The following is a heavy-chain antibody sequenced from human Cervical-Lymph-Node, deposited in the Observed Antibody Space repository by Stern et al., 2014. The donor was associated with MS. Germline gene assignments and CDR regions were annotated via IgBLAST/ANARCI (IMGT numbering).Heavy chain of an antibody. Sequence: VQLVESGGGVVQPGRSLRLSCEASGFRFSSYGIHWVRQAPGKGLEWVAVISYDGSNTHYGVSVKGRFTISRDNSKNMLFLHMNSLSAEDTAVYYCVKRGITEVRGVRLGDYWGPGTLVIVSS. CDR3: VKRGITEVRGVRLGDY. V-gene: IGHV3-30*18. D-gene: IGHD3-10*01. CDR1: GFRFSSYG. J-gene: IGHJ4*02. CDR2: ISYDGSNT.